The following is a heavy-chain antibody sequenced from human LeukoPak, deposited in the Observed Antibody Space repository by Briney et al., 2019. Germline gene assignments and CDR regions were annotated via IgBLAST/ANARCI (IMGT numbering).Heavy chain of an antibody. V-gene: IGHV3-21*01. CDR3: ARSGGGMDDY. Sequence: GGSLRLSCAASGLTFSSYRVNWVRQAPGKGLEWVSSISSSGDYIYYADSVKGRFTISRDNAKNSLYLQMNSLRAEDTAVYYCARSGGGMDDYWGQGTLVTVSS. CDR1: GLTFSSYR. J-gene: IGHJ4*02. D-gene: IGHD3-16*01. CDR2: ISSSGDYI.